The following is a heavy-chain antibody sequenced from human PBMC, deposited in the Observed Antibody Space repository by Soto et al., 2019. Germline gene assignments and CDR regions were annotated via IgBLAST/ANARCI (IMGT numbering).Heavy chain of an antibody. CDR1: EFSFSSSW. J-gene: IGHJ4*02. Sequence: GESLRLSCVVSEFSFSSSWMHWVRQGPGKGLVWVSRINSDGSYINYADSVKGRFTTSRDNAKNMLYLQMNSLRAEDTALYYCVTGWSEYWGQGALVTVSS. D-gene: IGHD2-15*01. V-gene: IGHV3-74*01. CDR3: VTGWSEY. CDR2: INSDGSYI.